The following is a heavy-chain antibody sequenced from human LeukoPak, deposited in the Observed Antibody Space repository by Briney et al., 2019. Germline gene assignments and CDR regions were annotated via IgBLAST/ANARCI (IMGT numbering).Heavy chain of an antibody. CDR1: GYTFTSYG. V-gene: IGHV1-18*01. Sequence: ASVKVSCKASGYTFTSYGISWMRQAPGQGLEWMGWISAKNGNKDYAQKFQGRVTMAVDTSTSTAYMELRSLRSDDTAVYYCARRIVGGHLGDYWGQGTLVTVSS. D-gene: IGHD1-26*01. CDR3: ARRIVGGHLGDY. J-gene: IGHJ4*02. CDR2: ISAKNGNK.